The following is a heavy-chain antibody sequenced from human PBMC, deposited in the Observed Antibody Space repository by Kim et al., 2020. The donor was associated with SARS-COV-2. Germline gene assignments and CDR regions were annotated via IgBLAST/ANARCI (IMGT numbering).Heavy chain of an antibody. V-gene: IGHV3-23*01. CDR2: ITGGDNRR. Sequence: GGSLRLSCAASGFTFSNYAMHWVRQAAGKRPEWVASITGGDNRRFYADSVKGRFTISRDNLKSTLYLQMNSLKDEDTALYYCAKSRPPLPWFGDPRTYW. D-gene: IGHD3-10*01. CDR1: GFTFSNYA. CDR3: AKSRPPLPWFGDPRTYW. J-gene: IGHJ2*01.